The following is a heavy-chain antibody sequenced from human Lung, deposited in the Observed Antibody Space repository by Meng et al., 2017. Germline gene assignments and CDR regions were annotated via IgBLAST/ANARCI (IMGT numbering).Heavy chain of an antibody. CDR2: INHSGST. CDR1: GGSFSDYY. J-gene: IGHJ4*02. D-gene: IGHD4-11*01. Sequence: VQLQQWAAGLLKPSETLSLTCVVSGGSFSDYYWSWIRQPPGKGLEWIGEINHSGSTNYNPSLESRATISVDTSQNNLSLKLSSVTAADSAVYYCARGPTTMAHDFDYWGQGTLVTVSS. CDR3: ARGPTTMAHDFDY. V-gene: IGHV4-34*01.